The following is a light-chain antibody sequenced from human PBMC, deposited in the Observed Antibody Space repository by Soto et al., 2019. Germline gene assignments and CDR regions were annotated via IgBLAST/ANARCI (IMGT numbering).Light chain of an antibody. V-gene: IGKV3-15*01. CDR3: HQYNGWPRT. CDR1: QSISSS. Sequence: EIVMTQSPATLSVSVGERVTLSCRASQSISSSLAWYQQKPGQAPSLLFYGASTRASGVPARFSGSGSGTEFTLTISSLQSEDFAVYYCHQYNGWPRTFGQGTKVEI. J-gene: IGKJ1*01. CDR2: GAS.